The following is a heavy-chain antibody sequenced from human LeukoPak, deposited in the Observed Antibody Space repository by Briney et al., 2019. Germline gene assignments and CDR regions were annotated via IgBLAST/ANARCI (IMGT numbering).Heavy chain of an antibody. J-gene: IGHJ4*02. Sequence: GGSLRLSCAASGFTFSDYYMSWIRQAPGKGLEWVSYISSSGSTIYYADSVKGRFTISRDNAKNSLYLQMNSLRDEDTAVYYCARAPAYYSTWNGVNYWGQGTQVTVSS. CDR3: ARAPAYYSTWNGVNY. D-gene: IGHD6-13*01. V-gene: IGHV3-11*04. CDR1: GFTFSDYY. CDR2: ISSSGSTI.